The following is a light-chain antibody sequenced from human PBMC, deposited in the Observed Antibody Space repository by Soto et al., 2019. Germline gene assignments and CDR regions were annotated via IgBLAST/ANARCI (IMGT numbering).Light chain of an antibody. Sequence: QSVRTQPPSVAGAPGQRATISCTGSSSNIGKGYDVHWYQQLPGTAPKLLIYGTTNRPSGVPDRFSGSKSGTSAYLAIAGLKAEDEATYYCQSYDSSLNGLVFAGGTK. V-gene: IGLV1-40*01. J-gene: IGLJ3*02. CDR2: GTT. CDR1: SSNIGKGYD. CDR3: QSYDSSLNGLV.